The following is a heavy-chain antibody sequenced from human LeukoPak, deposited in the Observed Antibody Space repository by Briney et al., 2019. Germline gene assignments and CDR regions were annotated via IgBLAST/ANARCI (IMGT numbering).Heavy chain of an antibody. D-gene: IGHD1-26*01. J-gene: IGHJ2*01. CDR3: ARGRQGAKTRYFHY. Sequence: PGGSLRLSCAASGIIFSNYAVHWVRQGPGKGLECISTISSDGGSTYYANSVKGRFTISRDNSKNTLYLQMGSLRAEDMAVYYCARGRQGAKTRYFHYWGRGTRVTVSS. CDR1: GIIFSNYA. V-gene: IGHV3-64*01. CDR2: ISSDGGST.